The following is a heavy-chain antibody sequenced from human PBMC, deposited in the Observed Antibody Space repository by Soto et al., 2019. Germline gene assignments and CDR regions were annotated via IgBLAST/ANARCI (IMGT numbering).Heavy chain of an antibody. Sequence: QAWGSLRLSCAASGFTFDDYAMHWVRQAPGKGLEWVSGISWNSGSIGYADSVKGRFTISRDNAKNSLYLQMNSLRAEDTALYYCAKDSIAAAANSMDVWGKGTTVTVSS. J-gene: IGHJ6*03. CDR2: ISWNSGSI. D-gene: IGHD6-13*01. CDR1: GFTFDDYA. V-gene: IGHV3-9*01. CDR3: AKDSIAAAANSMDV.